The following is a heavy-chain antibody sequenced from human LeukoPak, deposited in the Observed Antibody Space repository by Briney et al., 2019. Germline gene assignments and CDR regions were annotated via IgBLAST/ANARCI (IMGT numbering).Heavy chain of an antibody. CDR1: GFTFSSYS. V-gene: IGHV3-21*01. J-gene: IGHJ4*02. CDR2: ISSSSSYI. CDR3: ARDRSGEVAAFDD. Sequence: GGSLRLSCAASGFTFSSYSMNWVRQAPGKGLEWVSSISSSSSYIYYADSVKRRFTVSRAYSKNTFYLQMNSLRADDTAVYYCARDRSGEVAAFDDWGQGTLVTVSS. D-gene: IGHD2-15*01.